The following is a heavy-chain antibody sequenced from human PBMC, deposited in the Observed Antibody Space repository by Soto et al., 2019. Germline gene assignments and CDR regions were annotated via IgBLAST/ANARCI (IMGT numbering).Heavy chain of an antibody. D-gene: IGHD3-22*01. J-gene: IGHJ5*02. Sequence: QITLKESGPTLVKPTQTLTLTCTFSGFSLSTSGVGVGWIRQPPGKALEWLALIYWDDDKRYSPSLKSRLTITKDTAKNQVVLTMTNMYPVDTATYYCAHSLIGYYYDSSGSNWFDPWGQGTLVTVSS. V-gene: IGHV2-5*02. CDR2: IYWDDDK. CDR3: AHSLIGYYYDSSGSNWFDP. CDR1: GFSLSTSGVG.